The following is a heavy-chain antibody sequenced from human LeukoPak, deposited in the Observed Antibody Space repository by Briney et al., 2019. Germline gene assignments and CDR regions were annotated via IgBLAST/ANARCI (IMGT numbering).Heavy chain of an antibody. D-gene: IGHD4-23*01. J-gene: IGHJ6*02. CDR2: IWYDGSNK. CDR3: ANSGGNFEYYYYYGMDV. Sequence: PGGSLRLSCAASGFTFSSYGMHWVRQAPGKGLEWVAVIWYDGSNKYYADSVKGRFTISRDNSKNTLYLQMNSLRAEDTAVYYCANSGGNFEYYYYYGMDVWGQGTTVTVSS. CDR1: GFTFSSYG. V-gene: IGHV3-30*02.